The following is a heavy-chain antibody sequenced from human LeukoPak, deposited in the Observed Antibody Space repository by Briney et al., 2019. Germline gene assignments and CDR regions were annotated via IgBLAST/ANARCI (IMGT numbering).Heavy chain of an antibody. CDR3: ATHRRPGSGGYENAFEI. Sequence: PSETLSLTCTVSGASIGSTTYYWDWFRQPPGKGLGGIGNIYNGRSTHYNPSLKSRLTMSVDTSKNHFSLRLYSVTAADTAIYYCATHRRPGSGGYENAFEIWGQGTMVTVSS. J-gene: IGHJ3*02. CDR1: GASIGSTTYY. V-gene: IGHV4-39*01. CDR2: IYNGRST. D-gene: IGHD5-12*01.